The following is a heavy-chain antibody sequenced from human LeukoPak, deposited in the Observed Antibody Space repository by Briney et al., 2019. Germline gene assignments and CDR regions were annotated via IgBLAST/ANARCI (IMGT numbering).Heavy chain of an antibody. CDR2: IYYSGST. CDR1: GGSFSGYY. CDR3: ARDSALLWFGELDS. J-gene: IGHJ4*02. Sequence: PSETLSLTCAVYGGSFSGYYWSWIRQTPGKGLEWIGNIYYSGSTNYNASLKSRITISLDTSRNQFSLKLTSVTAADTAVYFCARDSALLWFGELDSWGQGTVVTVSS. V-gene: IGHV4-34*09. D-gene: IGHD3-10*01.